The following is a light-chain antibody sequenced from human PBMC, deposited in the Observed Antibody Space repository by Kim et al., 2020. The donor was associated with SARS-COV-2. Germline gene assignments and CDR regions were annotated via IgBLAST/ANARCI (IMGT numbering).Light chain of an antibody. CDR2: AAS. J-gene: IGKJ1*01. V-gene: IGKV1-27*01. CDR1: QDISIY. Sequence: DIQMTQSSSSLSASVGDRVTITCRASQDISIYLAWYQQKPGKVPKLLIYAASTLQSGVPSRFSGSGSGTDFTLTISSLQPEDVATYYCQKYNSAPCTFGQGTKVDIK. CDR3: QKYNSAPCT.